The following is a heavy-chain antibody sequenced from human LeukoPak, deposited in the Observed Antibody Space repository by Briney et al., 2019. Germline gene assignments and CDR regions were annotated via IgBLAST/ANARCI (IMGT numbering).Heavy chain of an antibody. J-gene: IGHJ3*02. V-gene: IGHV3-21*01. CDR2: ISSSSSYI. CDR1: GFTFSSYS. D-gene: IGHD3-9*01. CDR3: ARGGDVLRYFDWLLGDAFDI. Sequence: GGSLRLSCVAPGFTFSSYSMNWVRQAPGKGLEWVSSISSSSSYIYYADSVRGRFTISRDNAKNSLYLQMNNLRAEDTAVYYCARGGDVLRYFDWLLGDAFDIWGQGTMVTVSS.